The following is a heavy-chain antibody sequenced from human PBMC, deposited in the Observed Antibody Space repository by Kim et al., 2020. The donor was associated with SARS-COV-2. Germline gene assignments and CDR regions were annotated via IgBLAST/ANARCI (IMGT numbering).Heavy chain of an antibody. CDR1: GGTFSSYA. Sequence: SVKVSCKASGGTFSSYAISWVRQAPGQGLEWMGGIIPIFGTANYAQKFQGRVTITADESTSTAYMELSSLRSEDTAVYYCARIAYSSGWYRYYFDYWGQGPLAPVSS. CDR3: ARIAYSSGWYRYYFDY. J-gene: IGHJ4*02. V-gene: IGHV1-69*13. D-gene: IGHD6-19*01. CDR2: IIPIFGTA.